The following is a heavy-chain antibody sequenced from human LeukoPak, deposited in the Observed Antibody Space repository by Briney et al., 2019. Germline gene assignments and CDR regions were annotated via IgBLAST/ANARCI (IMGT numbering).Heavy chain of an antibody. V-gene: IGHV4-34*01. CDR1: GGSFGGYY. CDR2: INHSGST. CDR3: ARHILSEFGDGYNLSWSFDP. D-gene: IGHD5-24*01. Sequence: SETLSLTCAVYGGSFGGYYWSWIRQPPGKGLEWIGEINHSGSTNYNPSLKSRVTISVDTPKNQFSLKLSSVTAADTAVYYCARHILSEFGDGYNLSWSFDPWGQGTLVTVSS. J-gene: IGHJ5*02.